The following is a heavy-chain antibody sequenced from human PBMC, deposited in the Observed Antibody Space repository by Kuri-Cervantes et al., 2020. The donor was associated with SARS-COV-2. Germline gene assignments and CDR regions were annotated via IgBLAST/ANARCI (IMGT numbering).Heavy chain of an antibody. Sequence: GESLKISCAASGFTFSSYWMHWVRQAPGKGLVWVSRINSDGSSTSYADSVKGRFTISRDNAKNTLYLQMNSLRAEDTAVYYCVKDQQGLGYSCMDVWGPGATVTVSS. J-gene: IGHJ6*01. D-gene: IGHD2-21*01. CDR3: VKDQQGLGYSCMDV. V-gene: IGHV3-74*01. CDR1: GFTFSSYW. CDR2: INSDGSST.